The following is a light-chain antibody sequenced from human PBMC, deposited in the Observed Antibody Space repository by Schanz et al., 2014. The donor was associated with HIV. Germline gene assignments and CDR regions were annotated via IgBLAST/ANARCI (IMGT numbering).Light chain of an antibody. V-gene: IGLV2-8*01. J-gene: IGLJ3*02. CDR1: SRDVGGYNY. CDR2: EVS. Sequence: QSALTQPPSASGSPGQSVTISCTGTSRDVGGYNYVSWYQQHPGKAPKLMIYEVSNRPSGVPDRFSGSGSGTSASLAISGLQSEDEADYHCAAWDDSLNGWVFGGGTKLTVL. CDR3: AAWDDSLNGWV.